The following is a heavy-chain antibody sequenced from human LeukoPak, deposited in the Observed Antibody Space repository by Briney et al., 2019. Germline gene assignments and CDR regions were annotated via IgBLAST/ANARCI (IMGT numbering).Heavy chain of an antibody. CDR1: GGTFSSYA. J-gene: IGHJ4*02. V-gene: IGHV1-69*06. Sequence: SVKVSCKASGGTFSSYAISWVRQAPGQGLEWMGGIIPIFGTANYAQKFQGRVTITADKSTSTAYMELSSLRSEDTAVYYCARDQSAVAVAGNFDYWGQGTLVTVSS. D-gene: IGHD6-19*01. CDR3: ARDQSAVAVAGNFDY. CDR2: IIPIFGTA.